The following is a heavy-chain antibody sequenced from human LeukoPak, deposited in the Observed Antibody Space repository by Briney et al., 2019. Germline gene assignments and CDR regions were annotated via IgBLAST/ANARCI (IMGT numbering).Heavy chain of an antibody. D-gene: IGHD5-18*01. CDR3: ARGAYSYVGYFDY. V-gene: IGHV4-39*07. CDR1: GGSINSSSYY. Sequence: SETLSLTCTVSGGSINSSSYYWGWVRQPPGKGLEWIGSMYYRGSTYYNPSLKSRVTISVDTSKNQFSLKLSSVTAADTAVYYCARGAYSYVGYFDYWGQGTLVTVSS. J-gene: IGHJ4*02. CDR2: MYYRGST.